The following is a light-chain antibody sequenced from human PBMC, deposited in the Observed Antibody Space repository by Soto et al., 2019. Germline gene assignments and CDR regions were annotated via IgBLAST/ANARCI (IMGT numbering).Light chain of an antibody. CDR2: DAS. CDR3: HQYGGSPGT. J-gene: IGKJ1*01. Sequence: EIVLTQSPGALSLSPGERATLSCRASQSVSSNYLAWYQQRPGQAPRLLIYDASSRATGVPDRFSGSGSGTDLTLTISRLEREDFAVYYCHQYGGSPGTLGQGTKVEIK. V-gene: IGKV3-20*01. CDR1: QSVSSNY.